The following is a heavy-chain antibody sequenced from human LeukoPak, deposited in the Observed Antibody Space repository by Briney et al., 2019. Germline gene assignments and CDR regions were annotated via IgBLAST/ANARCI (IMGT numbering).Heavy chain of an antibody. D-gene: IGHD2-21*01. Sequence: GGALRLSCAASGFTVSSNYMSWVRQAPGKGLEWVSLIYSGGSTYYADSVKGRFTISRDNSKNTLYLQMNSLRAEDTAVYYCFILWAIWGQGTLVTVSS. CDR3: FILWAI. J-gene: IGHJ4*02. CDR2: IYSGGST. V-gene: IGHV3-66*01. CDR1: GFTVSSNY.